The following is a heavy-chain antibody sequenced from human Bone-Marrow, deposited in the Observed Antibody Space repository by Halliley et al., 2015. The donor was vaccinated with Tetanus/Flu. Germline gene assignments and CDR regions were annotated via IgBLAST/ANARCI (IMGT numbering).Heavy chain of an antibody. CDR1: GYRFTTNW. CDR2: IYPGDSDT. Sequence: QLVQSGAEVKKPGESLKISCKSFGYRFTTNWIGWVRQMPGKGLEWMGIIYPGDSDTRYSPSFQGQVTISADKSISTAYLQWGSLKAWDTAIYYCVRHPATVTFGYAFDVWGQGTLVTVSS. D-gene: IGHD4-17*01. CDR3: VRHPATVTFGYAFDV. J-gene: IGHJ3*01. V-gene: IGHV5-51*01.